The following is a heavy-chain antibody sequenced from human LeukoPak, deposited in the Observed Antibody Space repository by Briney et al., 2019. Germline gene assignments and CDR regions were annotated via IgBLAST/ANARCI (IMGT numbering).Heavy chain of an antibody. D-gene: IGHD2-15*01. CDR3: ARPTGYCSGGNCRRAHYYYGMDV. CDR2: INGDGSSA. V-gene: IGHV3-74*01. Sequence: PGGSLRLSCAASRSSLSNYYMHWVRQAPGKGLVWVSRINGDGSSASYADSVKGRFTVSRDNAKNTLYLQMNSLRAEDTAAYYCARPTGYCSGGNCRRAHYYYGMDVWGQGTTVTVSS. CDR1: RSSLSNYY. J-gene: IGHJ6*02.